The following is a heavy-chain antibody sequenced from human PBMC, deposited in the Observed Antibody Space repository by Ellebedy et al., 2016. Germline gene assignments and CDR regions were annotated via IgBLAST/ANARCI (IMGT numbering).Heavy chain of an antibody. V-gene: IGHV4-39*07. CDR3: AREMLRYFDWPD. Sequence: SETLSLTCTVSGGSVSSSGYYSGWIRQPSGKGLEWSGSIYYTGKAYYNPSLRRRVTRSLDASANYWSLKLRSVTAADTAVYYCAREMLRYFDWPDWGQGTLVTVSS. D-gene: IGHD3-9*01. CDR2: IYYTGKA. CDR1: GGSVSSSGYY. J-gene: IGHJ4*02.